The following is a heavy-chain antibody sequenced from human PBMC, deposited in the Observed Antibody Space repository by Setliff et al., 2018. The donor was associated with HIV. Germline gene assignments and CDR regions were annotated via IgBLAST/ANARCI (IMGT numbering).Heavy chain of an antibody. CDR1: GYTFNGYY. J-gene: IGHJ4*02. CDR3: ANSRHFSGDYSFDY. D-gene: IGHD1-26*01. V-gene: IGHV1-2*02. CDR2: INGNSGAT. Sequence: ASVKVSCKASGYTFNGYYVHWVRQAPGQGLEWMGWINGNSGATNYAQKFQGRVTITRDTSISTAYMQVTRLTSDDTAVYYCANSRHFSGDYSFDYWGQGTLVTVSS.